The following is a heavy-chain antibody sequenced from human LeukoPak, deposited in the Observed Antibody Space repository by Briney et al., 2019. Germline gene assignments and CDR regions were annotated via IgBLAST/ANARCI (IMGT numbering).Heavy chain of an antibody. CDR1: GGSISRGGYY. V-gene: IGHV4-31*03. CDR3: ARSLGIAAAAYYFDY. D-gene: IGHD6-13*01. CDR2: IYYSGST. J-gene: IGHJ4*02. Sequence: SETLSLTCTVSGGSISRGGYYWSWIPQHPGKGLEWIGYIYYSGSTYYNPSLKSRVTISVDTSKNHFSLKPSSVTAADTAVYYCARSLGIAAAAYYFDYWGQGTLVTVSS.